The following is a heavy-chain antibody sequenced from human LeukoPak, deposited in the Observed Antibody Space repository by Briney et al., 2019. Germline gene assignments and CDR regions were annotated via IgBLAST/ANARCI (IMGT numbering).Heavy chain of an antibody. Sequence: GGSLRLSCVVSGFTLNSYTMNWVRQAPGKGLVWVSRIRSDGKSTSYTDSVKGRFTISRDNAKNSLCLQMNSLRAEDTAIYYCARAGGYSDSYDYWGQGTLVTVSS. CDR3: ARAGGYSDSYDY. J-gene: IGHJ4*02. D-gene: IGHD3-22*01. CDR2: IRSDGKST. V-gene: IGHV3-74*01. CDR1: GFTLNSYT.